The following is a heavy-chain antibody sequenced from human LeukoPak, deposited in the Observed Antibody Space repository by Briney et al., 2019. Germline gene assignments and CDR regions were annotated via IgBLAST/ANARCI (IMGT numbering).Heavy chain of an antibody. CDR3: ARVERGHYYYYYMDV. Sequence: PSETLSLTCTVSGGSISSYYWSWIRQPAGKGLEWIGRIYTSGSTNYNPSLKSRVTMSVDTSKNQFSLKLSSVTAADTAAYYCARVERGHYYYYYMDVWGKGTTVTVSS. CDR2: IYTSGST. V-gene: IGHV4-4*07. J-gene: IGHJ6*03. CDR1: GGSISSYY. D-gene: IGHD5-24*01.